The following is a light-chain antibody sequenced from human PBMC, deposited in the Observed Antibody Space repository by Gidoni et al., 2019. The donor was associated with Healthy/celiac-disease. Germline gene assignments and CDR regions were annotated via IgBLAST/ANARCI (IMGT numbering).Light chain of an antibody. CDR1: QSVSSN. Sequence: EIVMTQSPATLSVSPGERATLSCRASQSVSSNLAWYQQKPSQAPRHLIYGASTRATGIPARFSGSGSGTEFTLTISSLQSEDCAVYYCQQYNNWPWTFGQGTKVEIK. CDR2: GAS. CDR3: QQYNNWPWT. J-gene: IGKJ1*01. V-gene: IGKV3-15*01.